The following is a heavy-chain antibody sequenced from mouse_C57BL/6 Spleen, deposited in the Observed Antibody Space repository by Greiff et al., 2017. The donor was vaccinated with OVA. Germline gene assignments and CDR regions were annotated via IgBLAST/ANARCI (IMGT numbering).Heavy chain of an antibody. CDR1: GFTFSDYG. Sequence: DVKLVESGGGLVKPGGSLKLSCAASGFTFSDYGMHWVRQAPEKGLEWVAYISSGSSTIYYADTVKGRFTISRDNAKNTLFLQMTSLRSEDTAMYYCARSIYSNYYFDYWGQGTTLTVSS. CDR2: ISSGSSTI. D-gene: IGHD2-5*01. CDR3: ARSIYSNYYFDY. J-gene: IGHJ2*01. V-gene: IGHV5-17*01.